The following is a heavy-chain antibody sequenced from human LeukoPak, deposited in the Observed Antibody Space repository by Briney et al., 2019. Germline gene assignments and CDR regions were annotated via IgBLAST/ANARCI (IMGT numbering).Heavy chain of an antibody. J-gene: IGHJ6*03. Sequence: GGSLRLSCAASGFTFSTYAMSWVRQAPGEGLEWVSTISGRTPNTYYAGSVKGRFTISRDNSKNALHLQMNSLRAEDTAIYYCVKRGEYYMDVWGKGTTVTVSS. CDR3: VKRGEYYMDV. D-gene: IGHD3-16*01. CDR2: ISGRTPNT. CDR1: GFTFSTYA. V-gene: IGHV3-23*01.